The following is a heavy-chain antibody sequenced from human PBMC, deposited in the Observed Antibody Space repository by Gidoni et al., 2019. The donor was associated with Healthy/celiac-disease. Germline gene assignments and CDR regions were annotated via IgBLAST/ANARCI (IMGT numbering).Heavy chain of an antibody. D-gene: IGHD2-2*01. CDR3: ARVKYPLSAQDAFDI. CDR2: IYPGDSDT. V-gene: IGHV5-51*01. J-gene: IGHJ3*02. Sequence: EVQLVQSGAEVNKPGESLKISCKGSGYSFTSYWIGWVRQMPGKGLEWMGIIYPGDSDTRYSPSFQGQVTISADKSISTAYLQWSSLKASDTAMYYCARVKYPLSAQDAFDIWGQGTMVTVSS. CDR1: GYSFTSYW.